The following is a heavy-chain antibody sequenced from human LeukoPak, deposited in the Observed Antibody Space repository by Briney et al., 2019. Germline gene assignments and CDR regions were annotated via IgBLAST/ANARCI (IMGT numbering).Heavy chain of an antibody. CDR3: ARGMNYYDSSGYYYPDYYYGMDV. CDR2: IYSGGST. D-gene: IGHD3-22*01. V-gene: IGHV3-53*01. CDR1: GFTVSSNY. J-gene: IGHJ6*02. Sequence: GGSLRLSCAASGFTVSSNYMSWVRQAPGKGLEWVSVIYSGGSTYYADSVKGRFTISRDNSKNTLYLQMNSLRAEDTAMYYCARGMNYYDSSGYYYPDYYYGMDVWGQGTTVTVSS.